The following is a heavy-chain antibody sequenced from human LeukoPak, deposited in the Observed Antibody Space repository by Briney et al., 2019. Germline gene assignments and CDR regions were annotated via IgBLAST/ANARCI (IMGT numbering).Heavy chain of an antibody. D-gene: IGHD2-2*01. CDR3: AKEYCRSTSSYYFFYYGMDV. Sequence: PGGSLRLSCAASGFSFSSYCMNWVRQAPGKGLEWVAVISHDGSNKYYADSVKGRFTISRDNSKNTLYLQMNSLRAEDTAVYYCAKEYCRSTSSYYFFYYGMDVWGQGTTVTVSS. V-gene: IGHV3-30*18. CDR2: ISHDGSNK. J-gene: IGHJ6*02. CDR1: GFSFSSYC.